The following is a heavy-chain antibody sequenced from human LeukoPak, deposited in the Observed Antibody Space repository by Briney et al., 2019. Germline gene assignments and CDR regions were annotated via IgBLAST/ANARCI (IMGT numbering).Heavy chain of an antibody. CDR2: IYYSGST. V-gene: IGHV4-31*03. Sequence: SSETLSLSCTVSGGSISSGGYYWSWIRQHPGKGLEWIGYIYYSGSTYYNPSLKSRVTISVDTSKNQFSLKLSSVTAADTAVYYCARDWPRYCSSTSCPRFDPWGQGTLVTVSS. J-gene: IGHJ5*02. CDR3: ARDWPRYCSSTSCPRFDP. CDR1: GGSISSGGYY. D-gene: IGHD2-2*01.